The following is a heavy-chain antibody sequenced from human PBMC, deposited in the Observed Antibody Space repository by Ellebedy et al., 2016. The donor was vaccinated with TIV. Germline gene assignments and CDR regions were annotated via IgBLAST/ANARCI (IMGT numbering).Heavy chain of an antibody. CDR3: ARHPSMTTILLDP. V-gene: IGHV4-39*01. Sequence: SETLSLTXTVSGGFVKSSSYYWGWIRQPPGKGLEWVGSVFSSGTPYYNPSLKSRISISIDTSKNQFSLNLTSVTAADTALYYCARHPSMTTILLDPWGQGTLVTVSS. CDR1: GGFVKSSSYY. D-gene: IGHD5-24*01. CDR2: VFSSGTP. J-gene: IGHJ5*02.